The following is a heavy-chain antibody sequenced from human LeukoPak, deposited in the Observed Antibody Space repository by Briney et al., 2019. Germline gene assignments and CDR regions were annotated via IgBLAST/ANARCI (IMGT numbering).Heavy chain of an antibody. D-gene: IGHD3-10*01. CDR2: ISSSGSTI. J-gene: IGHJ4*02. Sequence: GGSLRLSCAASGFTFDDYGMSWVRQAPGKGLEWVSYISSSGSTIYYADSVKGRFTISRDNAKNSLYLQMNSLRAEDTAVYYCAREGSTYGSGVDYWGQGTLVTVSS. CDR1: GFTFDDYG. CDR3: AREGSTYGSGVDY. V-gene: IGHV3-48*03.